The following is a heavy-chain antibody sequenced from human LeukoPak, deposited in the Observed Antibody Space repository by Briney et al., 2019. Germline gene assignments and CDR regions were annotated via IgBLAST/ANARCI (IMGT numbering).Heavy chain of an antibody. D-gene: IGHD3-16*02. Sequence: RXXXGKXLEWVSXIYSGGSTYYADSVKGRFTISRDNSKNTLYLQMNSLRAEDTAVYYCARGLGVISRAAPYYFYYWGQGTLVTVSS. CDR2: IYSGGST. CDR3: ARGLGVISRAAPYYFYY. V-gene: IGHV3-66*02. J-gene: IGHJ4*02.